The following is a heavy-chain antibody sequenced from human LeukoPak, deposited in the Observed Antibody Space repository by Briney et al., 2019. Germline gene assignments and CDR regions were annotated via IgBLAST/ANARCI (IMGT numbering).Heavy chain of an antibody. J-gene: IGHJ4*02. CDR2: IYYSGST. Sequence: KTSETLSLTCTVSGGSISSGSYYWSWIRQPAGKGLEWIGSIYYSGSTYYNPSLKSRITISVDTSKNQFSLKLSSVTAADTAVYYCARPRHDSSGSYYFDYWGQGTLVTVSS. D-gene: IGHD3-22*01. CDR1: GGSISSGSYY. V-gene: IGHV4-39*01. CDR3: ARPRHDSSGSYYFDY.